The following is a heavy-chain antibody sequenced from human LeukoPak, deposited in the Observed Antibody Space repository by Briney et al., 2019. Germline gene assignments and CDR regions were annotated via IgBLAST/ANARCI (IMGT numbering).Heavy chain of an antibody. J-gene: IGHJ3*02. D-gene: IGHD2-15*01. CDR2: IYHSGST. CDR1: GYSISSGYY. CDR3: ASEVAKGAFDI. V-gene: IGHV4-38-2*01. Sequence: SETLSLTCAVSGYSISSGYYWGWIRQPPGKGLEWIGSIYHSGSTYYNPSLKSRVTTSVDTSKNQFSLKLSSVTAADTAVYYCASEVAKGAFDIWGQGTMVTVSS.